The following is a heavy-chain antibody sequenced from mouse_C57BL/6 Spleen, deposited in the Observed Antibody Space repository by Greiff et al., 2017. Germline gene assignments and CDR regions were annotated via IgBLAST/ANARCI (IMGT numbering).Heavy chain of an antibody. D-gene: IGHD2-4*01. CDR2: ISGGGGNT. Sequence: EVHLVESGGGLVQPGGSLKLSCAASGFTFSSYTMSWVRQTPEKRLEWVATISGGGGNTYYPDSVKGRFTISRDNAKNTLYLQMSSLRSEDTALYYCARQGYDYDVGWFAYWGQGTLVTVSA. J-gene: IGHJ3*01. V-gene: IGHV5-9*01. CDR1: GFTFSSYT. CDR3: ARQGYDYDVGWFAY.